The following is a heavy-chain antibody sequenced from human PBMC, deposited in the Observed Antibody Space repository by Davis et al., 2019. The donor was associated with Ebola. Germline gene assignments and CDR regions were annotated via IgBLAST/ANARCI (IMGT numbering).Heavy chain of an antibody. CDR1: VFTFSSYA. CDR3: AKSGLSFGVVKYHYGMNV. D-gene: IGHD3-3*01. CDR2: ISDSGGST. V-gene: IGHV3-23*01. J-gene: IGHJ6*04. Sequence: PGGSPRLSCTAFVFTFSSYAMTWVRKAPGKGLEWVSAISDSGGSTYYADSVKGRFTISRDNSKKTLYLQMNSLRAEDTAVYYCAKSGLSFGVVKYHYGMNVWGKGTTVTVSS.